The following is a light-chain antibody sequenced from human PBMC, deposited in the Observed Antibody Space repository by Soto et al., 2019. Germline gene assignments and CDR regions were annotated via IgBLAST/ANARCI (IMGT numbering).Light chain of an antibody. CDR3: SSYTSSSLLV. Sequence: QSALTQPASVSGSPGQSITISCTGTSSDVAGYNSVSWYQQHPGKTPKLMIYDVSHRPSGVSDRFSGSKSGNTAALTISGLKAEDEADYYCSSYTSSSLLVFGGGTKVTVL. V-gene: IGLV2-14*01. CDR2: DVS. CDR1: SSDVAGYNS. J-gene: IGLJ2*01.